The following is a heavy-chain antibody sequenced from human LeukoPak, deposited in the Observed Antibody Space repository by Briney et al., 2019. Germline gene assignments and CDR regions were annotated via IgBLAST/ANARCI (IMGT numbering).Heavy chain of an antibody. V-gene: IGHV4-59*01. CDR1: GGSIRSFY. D-gene: IGHD7-27*01. Sequence: KPSQTLSLTCTVAGGSIRSFYWSWIRQPPGKGLEWIGHIYYSGSTNFNPSLKSRVTISEDTSKDQYSLKLNSVTAADTAVYFCTRGQLGVYWYFDLWGRGTLVTVSS. CDR2: IYYSGST. CDR3: TRGQLGVYWYFDL. J-gene: IGHJ2*01.